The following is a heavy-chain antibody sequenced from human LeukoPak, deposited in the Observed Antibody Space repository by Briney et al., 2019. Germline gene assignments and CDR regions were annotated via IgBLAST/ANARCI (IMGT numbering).Heavy chain of an antibody. CDR1: GFIFSDYS. CDR2: INDAGTTI. Sequence: PGGSLRLSCEASGFIFSDYSMNWVRQAPGKGLEWVSYINDAGTTIFHADPVRGRSTISRDNAKNSLYLQMNSLRAEDTAVYYCAEGAVAGHNWFDPWGQGTLVTVSS. J-gene: IGHJ5*02. D-gene: IGHD6-19*01. CDR3: AEGAVAGHNWFDP. V-gene: IGHV3-48*04.